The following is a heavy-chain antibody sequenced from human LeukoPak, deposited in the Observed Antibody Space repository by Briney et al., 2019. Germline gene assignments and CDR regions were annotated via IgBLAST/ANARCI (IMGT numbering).Heavy chain of an antibody. CDR2: ISRTNEI. V-gene: IGHV3-21*05. D-gene: IGHD1-1*01. Sequence: PGGSLRLSCTASGFTFSRYALNWVRQAPGKGLEWVSYISRTNEIHDADSVKGRFTISRDGAKNSLYLQMNSLRVDDTAVYYCARDDNWAFDYWGQGTLVTVSS. CDR3: ARDDNWAFDY. CDR1: GFTFSRYA. J-gene: IGHJ4*02.